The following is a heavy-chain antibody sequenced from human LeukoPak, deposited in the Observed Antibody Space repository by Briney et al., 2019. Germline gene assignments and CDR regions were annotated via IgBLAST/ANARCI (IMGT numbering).Heavy chain of an antibody. CDR3: ARDGN. J-gene: IGHJ3*01. D-gene: IGHD4-23*01. V-gene: IGHV4-30-2*01. CDR2: IYHSGTT. Sequence: SETLSLTCTVSGGSIYGGGYYWSWIRQPPGKGLEWIGYIYHSGTTYYNPSLKSRVTVSIDRSKNQFSLKLSSVTAADTAVYYCARDGNWGQGTMVTVSS. CDR1: GGSIYGGGYY.